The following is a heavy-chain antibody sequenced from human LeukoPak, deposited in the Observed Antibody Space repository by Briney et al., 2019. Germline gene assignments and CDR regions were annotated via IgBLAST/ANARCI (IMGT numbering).Heavy chain of an antibody. CDR3: ARDRLGTLPGY. CDR1: GGSISSYY. D-gene: IGHD3-16*01. J-gene: IGHJ4*02. Sequence: SETLSLTCTVSGGSISSYYWSWIRQPPGKGLEWIGYIYYSGSTNYNPSLKSRVTISVDTSKNQFSLKLSSVTAADTAVYYCARDRLGTLPGYWGQGALVTVS. V-gene: IGHV4-59*01. CDR2: IYYSGST.